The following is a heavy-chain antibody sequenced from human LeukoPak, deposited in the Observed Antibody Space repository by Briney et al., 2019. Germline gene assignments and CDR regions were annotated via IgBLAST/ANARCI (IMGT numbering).Heavy chain of an antibody. CDR2: ISYDGSNK. CDR3: ARVGTIYDFLRRDVGFDY. CDR1: GFTFSSYG. Sequence: PGGSLRLSCAASGFTFSSYGMHWVRQAPGKGLEWVAVISYDGSNKYYADSVKGRFTISRDNSKNTLYLQMNSLRAEDTAVYYCARVGTIYDFLRRDVGFDYWGQGTLVTVSS. D-gene: IGHD3-3*01. V-gene: IGHV3-30*03. J-gene: IGHJ4*02.